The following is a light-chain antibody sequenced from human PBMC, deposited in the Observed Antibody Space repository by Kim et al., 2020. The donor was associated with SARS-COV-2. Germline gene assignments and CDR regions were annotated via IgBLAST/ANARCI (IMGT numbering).Light chain of an antibody. J-gene: IGKJ5*01. CDR1: QDISNN. CDR2: GAY. CDR3: QQYENLPIT. Sequence: ESVGDRVTMTCRASQDISNNLNWYQQKPGKAPKLLIYGAYNLETGVPSRFSGRRSVTDYTFTISSLQPEDIATYYCQQYENLPITLGQGTRLEIK. V-gene: IGKV1-33*01.